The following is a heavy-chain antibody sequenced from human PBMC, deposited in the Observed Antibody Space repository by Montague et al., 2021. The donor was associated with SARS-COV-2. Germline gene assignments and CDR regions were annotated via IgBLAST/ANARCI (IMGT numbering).Heavy chain of an antibody. CDR1: GFTFSSYS. Sequence: SLRLSCAASGFTFSSYSMNWVRQAPGNGLEWVSSISSSSSYIYYADSVKGRFTISRDNAKNSLYLQMNSLRADDTAVYYCARVGKYDVLRYSDSYYFDYWGQGTLVTVSS. D-gene: IGHD3-9*01. J-gene: IGHJ4*02. V-gene: IGHV3-21*01. CDR2: ISSSSSYI. CDR3: ARVGKYDVLRYSDSYYFDY.